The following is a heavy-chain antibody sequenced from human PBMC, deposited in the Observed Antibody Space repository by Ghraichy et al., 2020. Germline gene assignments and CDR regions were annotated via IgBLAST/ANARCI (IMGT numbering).Heavy chain of an antibody. CDR2: INSDGSGT. D-gene: IGHD2/OR15-2a*01. V-gene: IGHV3-74*01. CDR1: AFTFSNYW. CDR3: AKGGRFHLDY. Sequence: LSLTCAASAFTFSNYWMHWVRQAPGKGLVWVSRINSDGSGTSYADSVKGRFTISRDNAKNTLYLQMNSLRAEDTAVYYCAKGGRFHLDYWGQGTLVTVSS. J-gene: IGHJ4*02.